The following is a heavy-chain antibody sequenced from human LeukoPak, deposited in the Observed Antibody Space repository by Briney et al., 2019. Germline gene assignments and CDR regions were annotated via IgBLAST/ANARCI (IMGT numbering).Heavy chain of an antibody. D-gene: IGHD3-10*01. Sequence: ASVKVSCKASGYTFTGYYMHWVRQAPGQGLEWMGWINPNSGGTNYAQKFQGRVTMTRDTSISTAYMELRSLRSDDTAVYYCARDYGSGSYYVDPWGQGTLVTVSS. V-gene: IGHV1-2*02. J-gene: IGHJ5*02. CDR1: GYTFTGYY. CDR3: ARDYGSGSYYVDP. CDR2: INPNSGGT.